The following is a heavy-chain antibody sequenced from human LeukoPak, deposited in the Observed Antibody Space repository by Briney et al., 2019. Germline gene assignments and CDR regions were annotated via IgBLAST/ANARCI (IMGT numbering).Heavy chain of an antibody. V-gene: IGHV3-30*18. CDR2: ISYDGSNK. CDR1: GFTFSSYG. CDR3: AKGDAFDT. J-gene: IGHJ3*02. Sequence: GGSLRLSCAASGFTFSSYGMHWVRQAPGEGLEWVAVISYDGSNKYYADSVKGRFTISRDNSKNTLYLQMNSLRAEDTAVYYCAKGDAFDTWGQGTMVTVSS.